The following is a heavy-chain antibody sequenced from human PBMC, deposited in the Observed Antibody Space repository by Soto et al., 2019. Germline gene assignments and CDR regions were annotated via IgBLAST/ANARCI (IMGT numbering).Heavy chain of an antibody. J-gene: IGHJ5*02. CDR3: ARGPGSYNWFDL. CDR1: GGPISGYF. Sequence: QVQLQESGPGLVKPSETLSLTCSVSGGPISGYFWSWIRQPAGKGLEWIGRIYSNGITVYNPSLTTRVTMSGDTSKNHFSLRLSSLTAADTAVYYCARGPGSYNWFDLWGQGTLVTVSS. D-gene: IGHD3-10*01. V-gene: IGHV4-4*07. CDR2: IYSNGIT.